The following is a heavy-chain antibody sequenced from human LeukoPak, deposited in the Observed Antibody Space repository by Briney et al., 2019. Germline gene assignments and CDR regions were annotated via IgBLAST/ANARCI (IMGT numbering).Heavy chain of an antibody. CDR1: GGSFSGYY. CDR2: IYYSGST. D-gene: IGHD2-2*01. J-gene: IGHJ5*02. V-gene: IGHV4-59*01. Sequence: PSETLSLTCAVYGGSFSGYYWSWIRQPPGKGLEWIGYIYYSGSTNYNPSLKSRVTISVDTSKNQFSLKLRSATAADTAVYYCANGGYCSSTSCYPKWFDPWGQGTLVTVSS. CDR3: ANGGYCSSTSCYPKWFDP.